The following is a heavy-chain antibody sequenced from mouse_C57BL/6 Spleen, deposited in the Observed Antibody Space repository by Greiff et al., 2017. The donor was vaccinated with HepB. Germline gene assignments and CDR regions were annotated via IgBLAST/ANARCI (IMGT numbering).Heavy chain of an antibody. Sequence: EVKVVESGGGLVKPGGSLKLSCAASGFTFSDYGMHWVRQAPEKGLEWVAYISSGSSTIYYADTVKGRFTISRDNAKNTLFLQMTSLRSEDTAMYDCAREPPVAGDDFDYWGQGTTLTVSS. CDR2: ISSGSSTI. V-gene: IGHV5-17*01. CDR3: AREPPVAGDDFDY. CDR1: GFTFSDYG. J-gene: IGHJ2*01. D-gene: IGHD1-1*01.